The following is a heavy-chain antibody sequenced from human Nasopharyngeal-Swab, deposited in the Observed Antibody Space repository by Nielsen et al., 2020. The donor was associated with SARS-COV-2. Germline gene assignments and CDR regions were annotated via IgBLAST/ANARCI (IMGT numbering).Heavy chain of an antibody. D-gene: IGHD5-24*01. V-gene: IGHV5-51*01. CDR1: GYSFVNHW. J-gene: IGHJ5*02. Sequence: SLTLSCIASGYSFVNHWIGWVRPQPGKFLECMGIVYPGNSETAYSPSFQGHVTISADKSINTAYLQWKSLRASDTAMYFCARRAARDGYNYEVDPWGQGTLVTVSS. CDR2: VYPGNSET. CDR3: ARRAARDGYNYEVDP.